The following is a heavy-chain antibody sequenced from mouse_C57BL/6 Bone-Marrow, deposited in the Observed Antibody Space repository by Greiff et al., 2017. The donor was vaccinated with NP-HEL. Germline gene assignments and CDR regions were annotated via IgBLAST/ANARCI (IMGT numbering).Heavy chain of an antibody. CDR2: IYPGSGST. Sequence: VQLQQPGAELVKPGASVKMSCKASGYTFTSYWITWVKQRPGQGLEWIGDIYPGSGSTNYNEKFKSKATLTVDTSSSTAYMQLSSLTSEDSAVYYCARPFYGSSPHWYFDVWGTGTTVTVSS. J-gene: IGHJ1*03. D-gene: IGHD1-1*01. V-gene: IGHV1-55*01. CDR3: ARPFYGSSPHWYFDV. CDR1: GYTFTSYW.